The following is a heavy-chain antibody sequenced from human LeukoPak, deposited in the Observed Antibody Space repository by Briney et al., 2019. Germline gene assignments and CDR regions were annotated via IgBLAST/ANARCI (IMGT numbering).Heavy chain of an antibody. J-gene: IGHJ6*04. Sequence: GGSLRLSCAASEFTFSNYEMKWVRQAPGKGLEWVAYISSSGNTKYYADSVRGRFTISRDDAKNSLYLQMNSLRAEDTAVYYCVLGGLYVVVTVEKYYYGMDVWGKGTTVTDSS. D-gene: IGHD2-21*02. CDR2: ISSSGNTK. CDR1: EFTFSNYE. V-gene: IGHV3-48*03. CDR3: VLGGLYVVVTVEKYYYGMDV.